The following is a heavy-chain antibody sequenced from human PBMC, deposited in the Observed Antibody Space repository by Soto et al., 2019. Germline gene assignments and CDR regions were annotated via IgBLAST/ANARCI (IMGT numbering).Heavy chain of an antibody. CDR2: IYYRGGT. Sequence: LSLTCTVSGGSIRRGGYFWSWFRQQPEKGLEWIGHIYYRGGTSYNPSLESRVAMSVDTSKNEFTLKVNSVTAADTAIYYCARFAKEENPKLESWYAFDFWGRGTLVTVSS. CDR3: ARFAKEENPKLESWYAFDF. V-gene: IGHV4-31*03. CDR1: GGSIRRGGYF. D-gene: IGHD6-13*01. J-gene: IGHJ4*02.